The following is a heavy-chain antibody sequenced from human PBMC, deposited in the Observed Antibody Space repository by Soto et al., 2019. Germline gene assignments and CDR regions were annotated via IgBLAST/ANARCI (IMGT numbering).Heavy chain of an antibody. D-gene: IGHD4-17*01. Sequence: QVQLVQSGAEVKQPGASVKVSCKVSGYTLTELSMHWVRQAPGKGLEWMGGFDPEDGDTIYAQKFQGRVTSTENTSTDTAYMELSSLRSEDTAVYYCATESYGDYVRPYWYFYLWGRGTLVTVSS. CDR1: GYTLTELS. V-gene: IGHV1-24*01. CDR3: ATESYGDYVRPYWYFYL. J-gene: IGHJ2*01. CDR2: FDPEDGDT.